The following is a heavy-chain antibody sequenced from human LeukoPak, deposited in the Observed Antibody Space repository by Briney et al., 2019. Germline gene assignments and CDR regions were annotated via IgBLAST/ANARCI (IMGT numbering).Heavy chain of an antibody. D-gene: IGHD3-22*01. Sequence: GGSLRLSCAASGFSFDSFSMNWVRQAPGKGLEWVSSISSSSSYIYYADSVKGRFTISRDNAKNSLYLQMNSLRVEDTAVYYCARDSGSAYYSSAGYWGQGTLVTVSS. CDR3: ARDSGSAYYSSAGY. CDR2: ISSSSSYI. V-gene: IGHV3-21*04. CDR1: GFSFDSFS. J-gene: IGHJ4*02.